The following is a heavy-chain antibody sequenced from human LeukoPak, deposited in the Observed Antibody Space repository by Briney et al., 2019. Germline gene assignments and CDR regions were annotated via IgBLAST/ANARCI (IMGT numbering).Heavy chain of an antibody. CDR1: GASISSHY. CDR3: ARAGGDITSSQDLDY. Sequence: SETLSLICTVSGASISSHYWSWIRQPPGKGLEWIGYISCTGSTDYNPSLTSRVTISLDTSTNQFSLKMTSVTPADTAVYYCARAGGDITSSQDLDYWGQGTLVTVSS. D-gene: IGHD3-10*01. J-gene: IGHJ4*02. V-gene: IGHV4-59*11. CDR2: ISCTGST.